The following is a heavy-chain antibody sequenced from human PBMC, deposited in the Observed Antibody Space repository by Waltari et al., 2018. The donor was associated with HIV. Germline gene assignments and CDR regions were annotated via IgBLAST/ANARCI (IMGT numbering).Heavy chain of an antibody. V-gene: IGHV4-39*01. CDR3: ARHALRVGAAYWNFDL. J-gene: IGHJ2*01. D-gene: IGHD1-26*01. CDR1: GDSVSSSSYF. CDR2: IYYTGRA. Sequence: QLQLQVSGPGLVKPSETRSLTCTVSGDSVSSSSYFFGWIREPPGTGREWVGRIYYTGRAYYNPSLKSRVTISVDTSKNQFSLKVTSVTAADTAVYYCARHALRVGAAYWNFDLWGRGTLVTVSS.